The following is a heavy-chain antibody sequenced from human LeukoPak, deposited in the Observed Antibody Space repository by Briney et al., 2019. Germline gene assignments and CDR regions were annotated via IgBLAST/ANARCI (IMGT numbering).Heavy chain of an antibody. CDR3: ARLGGYFYSRDGFAF. CDR2: IYPGDSDT. CDR1: GYSFNSYW. Sequence: PGESLKISCKGSGYSFNSYWVGWVRQMPGKGLEWMGIIYPGDSDTRYSPSFQGQVTMSADKSISTAYLQWSRLKASDTAMYYCARLGGYFYSRDGFAFWGQGTMVTVSS. D-gene: IGHD2-21*01. J-gene: IGHJ3*01. V-gene: IGHV5-51*01.